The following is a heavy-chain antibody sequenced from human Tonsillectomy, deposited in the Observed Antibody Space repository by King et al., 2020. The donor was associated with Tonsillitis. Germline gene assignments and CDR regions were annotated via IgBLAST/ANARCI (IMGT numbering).Heavy chain of an antibody. V-gene: IGHV3-30*18. CDR2: ISYDGSNK. J-gene: IGHJ4*02. CDR3: AKGDDYGDYVDY. CDR1: GFTFSIYD. Sequence: VQLVESGGGVVPPGRSLRLSCAASGFTFSIYDMHWVRQAPGKGLEWVAVISYDGSNKYYADSVKGRITISSDNSKNTLYLQMNSLRAEDTSVYYCAKGDDYGDYVDYWGQGTLVTVSS. D-gene: IGHD4-17*01.